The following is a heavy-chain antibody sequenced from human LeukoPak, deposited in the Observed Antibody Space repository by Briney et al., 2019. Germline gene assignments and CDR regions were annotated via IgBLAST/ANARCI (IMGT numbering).Heavy chain of an antibody. CDR1: GGSISSYY. CDR2: IYYSGST. V-gene: IGHV4-59*01. J-gene: IGHJ5*02. D-gene: IGHD3-10*01. CDR3: ARAYYGSGSYWFDP. Sequence: SETLSLTCTVSGGSISSYYWSWIRQPPGKGLEWIGYIYYSGSTYYNPSLKSRVTISVDTSKNQFSLKLSSVTAADTAVYYCARAYYGSGSYWFDPWGQGTLVTVSS.